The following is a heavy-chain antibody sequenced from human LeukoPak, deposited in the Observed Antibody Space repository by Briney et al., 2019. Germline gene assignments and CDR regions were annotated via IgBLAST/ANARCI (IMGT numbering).Heavy chain of an antibody. CDR1: GGTFSSYA. D-gene: IGHD3-10*01. Sequence: SVKVSCKAPGGTFSSYAISWVRQAPGQGLEWMGGIIPIFGTANYAQKFQGRVTITTDESTSTAYMELSSLRSEDTAVYYCARASYYYGSGIWNWFDPWGQGTLVTVSS. CDR3: ARASYYYGSGIWNWFDP. V-gene: IGHV1-69*05. J-gene: IGHJ5*02. CDR2: IIPIFGTA.